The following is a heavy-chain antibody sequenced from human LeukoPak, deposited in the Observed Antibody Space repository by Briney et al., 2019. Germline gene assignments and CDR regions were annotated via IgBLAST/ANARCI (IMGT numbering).Heavy chain of an antibody. J-gene: IGHJ6*03. CDR1: GYSISSGYF. D-gene: IGHD6-13*01. Sequence: SESLSLTCTVSGYSISSGYFWGWIRQPPGKGLEWIGSIYHSGSTYYNPSLKSRVTISVDTSKNQFSLKLSSVTAADTAVYYCARGSPFYSSSWYGPHIGWLRNTDYYYYYMDVWGKGTTVTVSS. CDR2: IYHSGST. V-gene: IGHV4-38-2*02. CDR3: ARGSPFYSSSWYGPHIGWLRNTDYYYYYMDV.